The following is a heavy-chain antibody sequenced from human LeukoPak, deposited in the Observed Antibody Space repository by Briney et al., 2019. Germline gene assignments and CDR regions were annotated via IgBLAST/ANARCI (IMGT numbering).Heavy chain of an antibody. CDR2: ISSNGGST. CDR1: GFTFSSYA. V-gene: IGHV3-64*01. CDR3: ARGYYYGSGGSDY. J-gene: IGHJ4*02. D-gene: IGHD3-10*01. Sequence: GGSLRLSCAASGFTFSSYAMHWVRQAPGKGLEYVSAISSNGGSTYYANSVKGRFTISRDNSKNTLYLQMGSLRPEGMAVYYCARGYYYGSGGSDYWGQGTLVTVSS.